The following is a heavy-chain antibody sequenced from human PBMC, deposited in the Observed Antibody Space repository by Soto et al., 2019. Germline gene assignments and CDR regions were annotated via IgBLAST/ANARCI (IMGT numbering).Heavy chain of an antibody. CDR2: NIPIFGTA. CDR1: GGTFSNFV. V-gene: IGHV1-69*01. D-gene: IGHD2-21*01. Sequence: QVQLVQSGAEEKKPGSSVKVSCKASGGTFSNFVISWVRQAPGQGLEWMGGNIPIFGTANYAQKFQGRVTIIADESTGITYMELTSLRSEDTAVYYCARAPILVGETTYENYFDYWGQGTLVTVSS. CDR3: ARAPILVGETTYENYFDY. J-gene: IGHJ4*02.